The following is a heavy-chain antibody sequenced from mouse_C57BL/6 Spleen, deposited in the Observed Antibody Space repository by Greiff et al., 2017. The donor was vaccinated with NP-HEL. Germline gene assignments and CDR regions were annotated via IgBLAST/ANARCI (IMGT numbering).Heavy chain of an antibody. CDR2: IDPSDSYT. CDR3: ARSYPYY. V-gene: IGHV1-50*01. Sequence: QVQLQQPGAELVKPGASVKLSCKASGYTFTSYWMQWVKQRPGQGLEWIGEIDPSDSYTNYNQKFKGKATLTVDTSSSTAYMQLSSLTSEDSAVYYCARSYPYYWGQGTTLTVSS. CDR1: GYTFTSYW. J-gene: IGHJ2*01.